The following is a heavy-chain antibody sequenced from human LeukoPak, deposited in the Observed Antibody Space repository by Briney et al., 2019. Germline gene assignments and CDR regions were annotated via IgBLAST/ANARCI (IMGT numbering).Heavy chain of an antibody. V-gene: IGHV1-18*01. J-gene: IGHJ4*02. CDR1: GYTFTSYG. CDR3: ARDNTSGYYDSSGYSPADY. Sequence: ASVKASCKASGYTFTSYGISWVRQAPGQGLEWMGWISAYNGNTNYAQKLQGRVTMTTDTATSTAYMELRSLRSDDTAVYYCARDNTSGYYDSSGYSPADYWGQGTLVTVSS. D-gene: IGHD3-22*01. CDR2: ISAYNGNT.